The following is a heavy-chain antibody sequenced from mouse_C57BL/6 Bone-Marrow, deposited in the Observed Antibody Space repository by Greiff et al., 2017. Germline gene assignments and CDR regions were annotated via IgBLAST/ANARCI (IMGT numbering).Heavy chain of an antibody. V-gene: IGHV5-2*01. J-gene: IGHJ4*01. CDR3: ARLYYYGSSYAMDY. Sequence: EVKLMESGGGLVQPGESLKLSCESNEYEFPSHDMSWVRQTPEKRLELVAAINSDGGSTYYPDTMERRFIISRDNTKKTLYLQMSSLRSEDTALYYCARLYYYGSSYAMDYWGQGTSVTVSS. D-gene: IGHD1-1*01. CDR2: INSDGGST. CDR1: EYEFPSHD.